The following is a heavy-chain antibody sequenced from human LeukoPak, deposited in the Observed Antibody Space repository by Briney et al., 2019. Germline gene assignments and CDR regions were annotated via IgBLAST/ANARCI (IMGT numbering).Heavy chain of an antibody. Sequence: ASVKVSCKASGYTFTSYGISWVRQAPGQGLEWMGWISPYNGNTNYAQKLQGRVTMTTDTSTSTAYMELRSLRSDDTAVYYCAREGTTYDSSGYYYPSRYFDYWGQRTPVTVSS. CDR2: ISPYNGNT. CDR1: GYTFTSYG. CDR3: AREGTTYDSSGYYYPSRYFDY. V-gene: IGHV1-18*01. D-gene: IGHD3-22*01. J-gene: IGHJ4*02.